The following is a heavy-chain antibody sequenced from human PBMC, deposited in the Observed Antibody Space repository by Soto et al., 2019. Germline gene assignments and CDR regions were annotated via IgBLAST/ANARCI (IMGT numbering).Heavy chain of an antibody. D-gene: IGHD5-18*01. CDR1: GYTFTSYA. CDR2: INAGNGNT. V-gene: IGHV1-3*01. CDR3: ARVSESSDTAMENYYYYGMDV. J-gene: IGHJ6*02. Sequence: ASVKVSCRASGYTFTSYAMHWVRQAPGQRLEWMGWINAGNGNTKYSQKFQGRVTITRDTSASTAYMELSSLRSEDTAVYYCARVSESSDTAMENYYYYGMDVWGQGTTVTVSS.